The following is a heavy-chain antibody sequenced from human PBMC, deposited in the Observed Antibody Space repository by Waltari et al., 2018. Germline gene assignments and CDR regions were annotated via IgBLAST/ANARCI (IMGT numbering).Heavy chain of an antibody. D-gene: IGHD4-4*01. V-gene: IGHV4-59*11. Sequence: QVQRQESVPGLVKPSETLSLTCTVSGGPSSRHYWTWVGQPPGKGLEWIGYIYYSGSTTYTPSLQSRVTRSVYTSTNQFSLKLSSVTAADTAVYYCARERAVNTGAWWFDPWGQGTLVTVSS. CDR3: ARERAVNTGAWWFDP. CDR2: IYYSGST. J-gene: IGHJ5*02. CDR1: GGPSSRHY.